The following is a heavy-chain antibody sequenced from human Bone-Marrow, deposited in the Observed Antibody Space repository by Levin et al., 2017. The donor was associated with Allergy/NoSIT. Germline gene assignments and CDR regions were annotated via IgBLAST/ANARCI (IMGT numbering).Heavy chain of an antibody. J-gene: IGHJ4*02. CDR2: ISPTGGST. D-gene: IGHD4-17*01. CDR3: AKLPDGDYGSFDY. CDR1: GFTFSNYV. Sequence: PGGSLRLSCVVSGFTFSNYVMSWVRQAPGKGLEWVSGISPTGGSTYYADSVKGRFTISRDNSRNTLYLQMNSLRAEDTAVYCCAKLPDGDYGSFDYWGQGTLVTVSS. V-gene: IGHV3-23*01.